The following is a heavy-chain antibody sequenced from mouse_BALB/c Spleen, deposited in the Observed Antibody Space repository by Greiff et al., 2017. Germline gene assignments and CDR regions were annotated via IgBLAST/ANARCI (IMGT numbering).Heavy chain of an antibody. J-gene: IGHJ3*01. CDR1: GYAFTNYL. CDR3: ARSRGNSWFAY. D-gene: IGHD2-1*01. V-gene: IGHV1-54*01. CDR2: INPGSGGT. Sequence: QVHVKQSGAELVRPGTSVKVSCKASGYAFTNYLIEWVKQRPGQGLEWIGVINPGSGGTNYNEKFKGKATLTADKSSSTAYMQLSSLTSDDSAVYFCARSRGNSWFAYWGQGTLVTVSA.